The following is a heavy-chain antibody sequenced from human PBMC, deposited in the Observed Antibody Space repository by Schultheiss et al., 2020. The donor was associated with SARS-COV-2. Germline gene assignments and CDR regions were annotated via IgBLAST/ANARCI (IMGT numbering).Heavy chain of an antibody. D-gene: IGHD5-12*01. V-gene: IGHV4-34*01. CDR2: IYHSGST. CDR3: ASGYEALDY. Sequence: SQTLSLTCAAYDVSFTGYYWSWIRQPPGKGLEWIGSIYHSGSTNYNPSLKSRVTISVDTSKNQFSLKLSSVTAADTAVYYCASGYEALDYWGQGTLVTVSS. CDR1: DVSFTGYY. J-gene: IGHJ4*02.